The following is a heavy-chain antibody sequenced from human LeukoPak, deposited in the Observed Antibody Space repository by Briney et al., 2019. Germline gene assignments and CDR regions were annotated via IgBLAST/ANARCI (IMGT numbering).Heavy chain of an antibody. V-gene: IGHV1-8*03. CDR1: GYTFTSYD. CDR3: ARVRGNGGNSYYYYGMDV. CDR2: MNPNSGDT. D-gene: IGHD4-23*01. Sequence: GASVKVSCKASGYTFTSYDINWVRQATGQGLEWMGWMNPNSGDTGYAQKFQGRVTITRNTSISTAYMELSSLRSEDTAVYYCARVRGNGGNSYYYYGMDVWGQGTTVTVSS. J-gene: IGHJ6*02.